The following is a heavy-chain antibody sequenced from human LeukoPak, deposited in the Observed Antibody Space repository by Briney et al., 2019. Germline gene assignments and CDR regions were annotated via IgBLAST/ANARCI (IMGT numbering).Heavy chain of an antibody. CDR3: AKALQGGSYYENYFDY. D-gene: IGHD1-26*01. V-gene: IGHV3-43*01. CDR2: ISWDGGST. Sequence: GGSLRLSCAASGFTFDDYTMHWVRQALGKGLEWVSLISWDGGSTYYADSVKGRFTISRDNSKNSLYLQMNSLRTEDTALYYCAKALQGGSYYENYFDYWGQGTLVTVSS. CDR1: GFTFDDYT. J-gene: IGHJ4*02.